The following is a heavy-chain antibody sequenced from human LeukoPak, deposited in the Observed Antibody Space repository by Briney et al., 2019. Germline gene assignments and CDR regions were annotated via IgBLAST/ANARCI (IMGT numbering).Heavy chain of an antibody. CDR3: ARLAAQDAFDI. J-gene: IGHJ3*02. V-gene: IGHV3-21*01. D-gene: IGHD6-25*01. CDR1: GFTFSSYS. Sequence: PGGSLRLSCAASGFTFSSYSMDWVRQAPRKGLEWVSSISSSSSHIYYADSEKRRFTISRATDKSSLYLQMTSLSAEDTAVYYCARLAAQDAFDIWGPGTMVTVSS. CDR2: ISSSSSHI.